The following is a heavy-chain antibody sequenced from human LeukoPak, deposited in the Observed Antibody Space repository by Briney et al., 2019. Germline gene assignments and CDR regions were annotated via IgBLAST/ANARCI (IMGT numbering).Heavy chain of an antibody. CDR1: GYTFTSYD. J-gene: IGHJ4*02. CDR2: MNPNSGNT. CDR3: ARGLGLVRGVIITSFDY. D-gene: IGHD3-10*01. Sequence: ASVKVSCKASGYTFTSYDINWVRQATGQGLEWMGWMNPNSGNTGYAQKFQGRVTMTRSTSISTAYMELSSLRSEDTAVYYCARGLGLVRGVIITSFDYWGRGTLVTVSS. V-gene: IGHV1-8*01.